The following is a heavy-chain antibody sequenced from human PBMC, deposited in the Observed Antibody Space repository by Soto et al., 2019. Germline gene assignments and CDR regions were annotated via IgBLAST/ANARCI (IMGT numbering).Heavy chain of an antibody. CDR2: TSGSGSST. V-gene: IGHV3-23*01. D-gene: IGHD1-1*01. CDR3: ARGGELEAGRISSLWAPRPSSQIRSIDF. J-gene: IGHJ4*02. CDR1: GFTFSSHT. Sequence: GGSLRLSCAASGFTFSSHTMTWVRQAPGKGLEWVSSTSGSGSSTSYIDSVKGRFTISRDNSRNTLYLQMNSLRVEDTALYYCARGGELEAGRISSLWAPRPSSQIRSIDFWGQGTLVTVSS.